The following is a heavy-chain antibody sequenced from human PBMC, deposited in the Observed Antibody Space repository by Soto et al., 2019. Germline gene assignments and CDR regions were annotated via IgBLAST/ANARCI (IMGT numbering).Heavy chain of an antibody. CDR2: ISTYNGDT. Sequence: VASVKVSCKASGYTFTRSGISWVRQAPGQGLEWMGWISTYNGDTNYAQTFQGRVTMTTDTSTSTVHMEVRSLRSDDTAIYYCARAGAAPYYYYGLDVWGQGTTVTVSS. V-gene: IGHV1-18*01. J-gene: IGHJ6*02. CDR3: ARAGAAPYYYYGLDV. D-gene: IGHD3-10*01. CDR1: GYTFTRSG.